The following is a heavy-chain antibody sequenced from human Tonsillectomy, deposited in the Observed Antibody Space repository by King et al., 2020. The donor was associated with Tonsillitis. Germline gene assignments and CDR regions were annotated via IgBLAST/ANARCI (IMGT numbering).Heavy chain of an antibody. D-gene: IGHD1-26*01. V-gene: IGHV6-1*01. Sequence: VQLQESGPGLVKPSQTLPLTCAISGDSVPSNSAAWNWIRQSPSRGLEWLGRTYYRSKWYSDSAVSVKSRITINPDTSKNQFSLQLNSVTPEDTAVYYCARGESGSTVALFHYWGQGTLVTVSS. CDR3: ARGESGSTVALFHY. CDR2: TYYRSKWYS. CDR1: GDSVPSNSAA. J-gene: IGHJ4*02.